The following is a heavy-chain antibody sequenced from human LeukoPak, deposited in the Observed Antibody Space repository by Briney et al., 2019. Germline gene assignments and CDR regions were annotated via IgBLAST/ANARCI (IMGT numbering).Heavy chain of an antibody. J-gene: IGHJ4*02. D-gene: IGHD2-15*01. CDR2: ISYGGST. Sequence: PGGSLRLSCAASGFTFSDYYMSWIRQAPGKGLEWIGTISYGGSTYYSPSLKSRVTISVDTSKNHFSLKLSSVTAADTAVYYCARTIVVVVAATIDYWGQGTLVTVSS. CDR1: GFTFSDYY. V-gene: IGHV4-39*02. CDR3: ARTIVVVVAATIDY.